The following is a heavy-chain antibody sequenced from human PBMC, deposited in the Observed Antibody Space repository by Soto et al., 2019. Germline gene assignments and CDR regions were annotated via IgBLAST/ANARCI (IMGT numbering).Heavy chain of an antibody. CDR1: GFMFSAYA. V-gene: IGHV3-30*04. Sequence: PGGSLRLSCAASGFMFSAYAMLWVRQAPGKGLEWVAAISYDGTNKYYADSVKGRFTISRDNSKNTLFLQMNSLRAEDTAVYYCARDPSPYTSGWYGVDFWGHGTLVTRLL. CDR3: ARDPSPYTSGWYGVDF. CDR2: ISYDGTNK. J-gene: IGHJ4*01. D-gene: IGHD6-19*01.